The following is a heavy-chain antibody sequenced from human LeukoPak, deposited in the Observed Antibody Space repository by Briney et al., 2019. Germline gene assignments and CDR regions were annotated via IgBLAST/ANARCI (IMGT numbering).Heavy chain of an antibody. J-gene: IGHJ3*02. CDR1: GGSISSSSYY. CDR2: IYYSGST. D-gene: IGHD3-10*01. CDR3: ARDEVTMVRGLGAFDI. V-gene: IGHV4-39*07. Sequence: SETLSLTCTVSGGSISSSSYYWGWIRQPPGKGLEWIGSIYYSGSTYYNPSLKSRVTISVDTSKNQFSLKLSSVTAADTAVYYCARDEVTMVRGLGAFDIWGQGTMVTVSS.